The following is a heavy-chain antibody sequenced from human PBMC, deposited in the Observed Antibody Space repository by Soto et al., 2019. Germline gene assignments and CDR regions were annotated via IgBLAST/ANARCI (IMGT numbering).Heavy chain of an antibody. CDR3: ARDSLGAAAGTIVY. J-gene: IGHJ4*02. V-gene: IGHV3-11*05. Sequence: KLGGSLRLSCAASGFTFSDYYMSWIRQAPGKGLEWVSYISRSGTDTNYADSVKGRFTISRDNAKNSLFLQMNSLRAEDTAVYFCARDSLGAAAGTIVYWGQGTLVTVSS. D-gene: IGHD6-13*01. CDR2: ISRSGTDT. CDR1: GFTFSDYY.